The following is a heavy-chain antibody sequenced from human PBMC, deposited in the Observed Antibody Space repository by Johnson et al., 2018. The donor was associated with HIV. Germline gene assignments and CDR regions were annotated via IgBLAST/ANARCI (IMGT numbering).Heavy chain of an antibody. J-gene: IGHJ3*02. Sequence: QVQLVESGGGVVQPGGSLRLSCAASGFTFSSYGMHWVRQAPGKGLEWVAFIRYDGSNKYYADSVKGRFTISRDNSKNTLYLQMNSLRAEDTAVYYCAKDRAAANDAFDIWGQGTMVTVSS. D-gene: IGHD6-25*01. CDR3: AKDRAAANDAFDI. CDR1: GFTFSSYG. CDR2: IRYDGSNK. V-gene: IGHV3-30*02.